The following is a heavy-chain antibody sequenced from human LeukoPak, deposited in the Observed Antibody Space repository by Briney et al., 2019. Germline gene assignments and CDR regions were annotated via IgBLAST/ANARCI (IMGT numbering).Heavy chain of an antibody. CDR1: GFTFSSYA. V-gene: IGHV3-23*01. CDR3: AKEISLLLWFGELSPDY. J-gene: IGHJ4*02. CDR2: ISGSGGST. Sequence: PGGSLRLSCAASGFTFSSYAMSWVRQAPGKGLEWVSAISGSGGSTYYADSVKGRFTTSRDNSKNTLYLQMNSLRAEDTAVYYCAKEISLLLWFGELSPDYWGQGTLVTVSS. D-gene: IGHD3-10*01.